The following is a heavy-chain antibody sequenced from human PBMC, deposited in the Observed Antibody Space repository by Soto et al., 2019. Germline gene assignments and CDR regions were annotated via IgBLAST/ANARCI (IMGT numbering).Heavy chain of an antibody. CDR3: ARSQGSSTSLEIYYSYYYGMDV. Sequence: QVQLVQSGAEVKKPGSSVKVSCKASGGTFSSYAIRWVRQAPGQGLEWMGGIIPISGTANYAQKFQGRVTITADESTSTVYMELSSLRSEDTAVYYCARSQGSSTSLEIYYSYYYGMDVWGQGTTVTVSS. V-gene: IGHV1-69*01. CDR1: GGTFSSYA. D-gene: IGHD2-2*01. CDR2: IIPISGTA. J-gene: IGHJ6*02.